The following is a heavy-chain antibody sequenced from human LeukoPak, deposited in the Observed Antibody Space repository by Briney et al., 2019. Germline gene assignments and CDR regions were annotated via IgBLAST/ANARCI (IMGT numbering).Heavy chain of an antibody. D-gene: IGHD2-2*02. CDR3: AREDDCSTTRCSTTLFDY. CDR1: GSTFSHYW. CDR2: INPDGSRT. V-gene: IGHV3-74*01. Sequence: GGSLRLSCAASGSTFSHYWMHWVRQAPGKELVWVSRINPDGSRTDYADSVAGRFTISRDNAKNTLYLQMNSLRADDTAVYYCAREDDCSTTRCSTTLFDYWGQGTLVTVSS. J-gene: IGHJ4*02.